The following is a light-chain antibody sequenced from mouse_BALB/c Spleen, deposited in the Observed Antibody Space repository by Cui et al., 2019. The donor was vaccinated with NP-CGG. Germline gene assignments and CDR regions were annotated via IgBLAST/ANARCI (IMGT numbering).Light chain of an antibody. CDR2: GTN. Sequence: QAVVTQASAPTTSPGETVTLTCRSSTGTVTTNNYANWVQEKPDHLFTGLIGGTNNRAPGVPARFSGSLIGDKAALTITGAQTEDEAMYFCALWYSNHWVFGGGTKLTVL. CDR3: ALWYSNHWV. J-gene: IGLJ1*01. V-gene: IGLV1*01. CDR1: TGTVTTNNY.